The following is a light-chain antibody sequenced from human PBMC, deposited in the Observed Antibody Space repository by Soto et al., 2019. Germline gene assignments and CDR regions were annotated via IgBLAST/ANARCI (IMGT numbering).Light chain of an antibody. CDR2: DAS. Sequence: EIVLTQSPATLSASQGERVTLSCRASQSISFYLAWYQQKPGQAPRLLIFDASNRATGIPARFSGSGSGTDFTLTISSLEPEDFAVYYCQQRSTWITFGQGTRLDIK. CDR3: QQRSTWIT. CDR1: QSISFY. V-gene: IGKV3-11*01. J-gene: IGKJ5*01.